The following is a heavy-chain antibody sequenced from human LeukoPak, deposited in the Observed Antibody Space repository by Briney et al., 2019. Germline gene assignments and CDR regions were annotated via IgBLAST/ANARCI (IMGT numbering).Heavy chain of an antibody. D-gene: IGHD3-22*01. CDR2: IYSGGST. CDR3: ARSPISSGYLVSTALDY. V-gene: IGHV3-53*01. CDR1: GFTVSSNY. Sequence: PGGSLRLSCAASGFTVSSNYMSWVRQAPGKGLEWVSVIYSGGSTYYADSVKGRFTISRDNSKNTLYLQMNSLRAEDTAVYYCARSPISSGYLVSTALDYWGQGTLVTVSS. J-gene: IGHJ4*02.